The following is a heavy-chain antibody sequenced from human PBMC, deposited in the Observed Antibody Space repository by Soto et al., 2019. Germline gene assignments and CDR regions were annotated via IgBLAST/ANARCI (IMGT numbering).Heavy chain of an antibody. CDR2: IYHRETT. CDR3: ARYRDYGDYGYFDS. V-gene: IGHV4-61*01. Sequence: LSLTCTVSGSSVSGGIYYWTWIRQPPGKGLEWIGYIYHRETTNYNASLRSRVTISVDTSKNQFSLRLTSVTAADTAVYYCARYRDYGDYGYFDSWGQGTLVTVSS. CDR1: GSSVSGGIYY. J-gene: IGHJ4*02. D-gene: IGHD4-17*01.